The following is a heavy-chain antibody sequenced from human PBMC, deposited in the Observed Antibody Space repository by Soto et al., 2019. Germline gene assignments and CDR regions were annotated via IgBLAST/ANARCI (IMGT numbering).Heavy chain of an antibody. J-gene: IGHJ4*02. D-gene: IGHD1-1*01. V-gene: IGHV3-74*01. Sequence: EVQLVESGGGLVQPGGSLRLSCAASGFTFSSYWMHWVRQAPEKGLVWVSHIDSDGCSTTYADSVKGRFTISRDNAKNTLFLQMNSLRVEDTAVYYCARDYPGNGIDYWGQGILVTVSS. CDR1: GFTFSSYW. CDR3: ARDYPGNGIDY. CDR2: IDSDGCST.